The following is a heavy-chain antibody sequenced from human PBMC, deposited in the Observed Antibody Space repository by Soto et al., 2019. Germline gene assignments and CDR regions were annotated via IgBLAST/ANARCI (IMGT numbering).Heavy chain of an antibody. V-gene: IGHV4-59*01. CDR3: ARLDSSGQAWFFDY. CDR1: GGSISSYY. Sequence: SETLSLTCTVSGGSISSYYWSWIRQPPGKGLEWIGYIYYSGSTNYNPSLKSRVTISVDTSKNQFSLKLSSVTAADTAVYYCARLDSSGQAWFFDYWGQGTLVTVSS. J-gene: IGHJ4*02. CDR2: IYYSGST. D-gene: IGHD3-22*01.